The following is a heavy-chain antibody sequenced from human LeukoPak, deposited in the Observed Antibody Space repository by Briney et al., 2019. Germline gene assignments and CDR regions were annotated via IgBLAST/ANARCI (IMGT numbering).Heavy chain of an antibody. V-gene: IGHV4-34*01. D-gene: IGHD2-2*01. CDR3: AREPSLGYCSSTSCRGYYGMDV. Sequence: LETLSLTCAVYGGSFSGYYWSWIRQPPGKGLEWIGEINHSGSTNYNPSLKSRVTISVDTSKNQFSLKLSSVTAADTAVYYCAREPSLGYCSSTSCRGYYGMDVWGQGTTVTVSS. CDR1: GGSFSGYY. CDR2: INHSGST. J-gene: IGHJ6*02.